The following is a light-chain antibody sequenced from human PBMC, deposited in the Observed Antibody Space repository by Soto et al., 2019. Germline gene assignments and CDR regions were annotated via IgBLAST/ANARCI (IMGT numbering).Light chain of an antibody. CDR2: DVT. CDR3: SSYSSTSTRRL. V-gene: IGLV2-14*03. J-gene: IGLJ1*01. Sequence: SALNQPVSVSGVPRQSITIPCTGTSNDIGGYNYVSWYQQFPGKAPKLIIYDVTNRPSGVSFRFSGSKSGNTASLTISGLQAEDEAGYHCSSYSSTSTRRLFGAGTKVTVL. CDR1: SNDIGGYNY.